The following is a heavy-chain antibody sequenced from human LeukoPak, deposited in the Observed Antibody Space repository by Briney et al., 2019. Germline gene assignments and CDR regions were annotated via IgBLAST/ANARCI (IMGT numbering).Heavy chain of an antibody. J-gene: IGHJ5*01. CDR2: IKEDGSEK. CDR3: ARDRGRNWFDS. Sequence: PGGSLRLSCAAPGFTFSSYWMSWVRQAPGKGLEWVANIKEDGSEKYYVDSVKGRFTISRDNANKSLYLQMNSLRAEDTAVYYCARDRGRNWFDSWAREPWSPSPQ. V-gene: IGHV3-7*04. CDR1: GFTFSSYW. D-gene: IGHD6-25*01.